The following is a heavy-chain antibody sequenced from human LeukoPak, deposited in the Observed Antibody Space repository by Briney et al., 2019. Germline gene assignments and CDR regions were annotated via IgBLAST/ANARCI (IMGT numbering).Heavy chain of an antibody. Sequence: GGSLRLSCAASGFIFSHYGMHWVRQAPGKGLEWVAVIWHDGSSKYYADSVKGRFPISRDNSENTVYLQMNSLRAEDTAVYYCAKDAQRGFDYSNSLEYWGQGDLVTVSS. J-gene: IGHJ4*02. D-gene: IGHD4-11*01. CDR3: AKDAQRGFDYSNSLEY. CDR1: GFIFSHYG. CDR2: IWHDGSSK. V-gene: IGHV3-33*06.